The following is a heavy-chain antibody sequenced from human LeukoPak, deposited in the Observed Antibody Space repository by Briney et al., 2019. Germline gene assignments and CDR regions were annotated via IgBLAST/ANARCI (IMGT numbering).Heavy chain of an antibody. CDR2: IYYSGST. CDR3: ARQHSSGYYYFDF. CDR1: GGSISSYY. V-gene: IGHV4-59*08. Sequence: SETLSLTCTVSGGSISSYYWSWIRQPPGKGLEWIGYIYYSGSTNYNPSLKSRVTISVDTSKNQFSLKLSSVTAADTAVYYCARQHSSGYYYFDFWGQGTLVTVSS. D-gene: IGHD3-22*01. J-gene: IGHJ4*02.